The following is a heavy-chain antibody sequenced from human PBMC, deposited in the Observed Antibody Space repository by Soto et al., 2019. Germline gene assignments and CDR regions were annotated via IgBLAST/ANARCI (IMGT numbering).Heavy chain of an antibody. V-gene: IGHV1-69*13. CDR1: RVAFSKFI. Sequence: SVKVSFKASRVAFSKFIVTWVRQAPGLGLEWVGGIIPVFGTANYAQKFQGRVTITADESTSTSYMEVNNLRSEDTAVYYCAKVRYSSPMGYYYGMDVWAQGTTVTVS. J-gene: IGHJ6*02. D-gene: IGHD2-2*01. CDR3: AKVRYSSPMGYYYGMDV. CDR2: IIPVFGTA.